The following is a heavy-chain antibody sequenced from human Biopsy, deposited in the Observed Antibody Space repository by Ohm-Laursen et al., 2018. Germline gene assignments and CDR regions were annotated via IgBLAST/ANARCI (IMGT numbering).Heavy chain of an antibody. CDR3: ARERDP. CDR2: IDTINGGA. V-gene: IGHV1-2*02. Sequence: ASVKVSCHASGYTLTDYYVHWVRQAPGHGLEWMGWIDTINGGARYAQKFQGRVTMTRDTPISTAYMELSRLTSDDTAVYYCARERDPWGQGTLVTVSS. CDR1: GYTLTDYY. J-gene: IGHJ5*02.